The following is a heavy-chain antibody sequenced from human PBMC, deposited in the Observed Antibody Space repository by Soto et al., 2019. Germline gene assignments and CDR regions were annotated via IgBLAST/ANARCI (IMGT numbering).Heavy chain of an antibody. CDR3: AKVQSNYGYGMDV. J-gene: IGHJ6*02. V-gene: IGHV3-30*18. CDR2: ISYDGSNK. CDR1: GFTFSSYG. D-gene: IGHD6-6*01. Sequence: PGGSLRLSCAASGFTFSSYGMHWVRQAPGKGLEWVAVISYDGSNKYYADSVKGRFTISRDNSKNTLYLQMNSLRAEDTAVYYCAKVQSNYGYGMDVWGQGTTVTVSS.